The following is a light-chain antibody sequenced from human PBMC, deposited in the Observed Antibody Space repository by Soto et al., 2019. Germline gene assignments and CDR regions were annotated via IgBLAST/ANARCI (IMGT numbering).Light chain of an antibody. CDR1: QSVSSSY. CDR2: GAS. V-gene: IGKV3-20*01. Sequence: EIVLTQSPGTLSLSPGERATLSCRASQSVSSSYLAWYQQKPGQAPRLLIYGASSRATGIPDRFNGSGSGTDFTLTITRLEPEDFAVYSCQQYGRSPFTFGPGTKVDIK. J-gene: IGKJ3*01. CDR3: QQYGRSPFT.